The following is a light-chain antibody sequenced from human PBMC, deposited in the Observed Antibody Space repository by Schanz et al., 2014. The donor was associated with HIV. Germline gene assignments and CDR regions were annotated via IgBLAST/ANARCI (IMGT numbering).Light chain of an antibody. Sequence: EIVMTQSPATLSVSPGERVTLSCRASQSVSFNLAWYQQKPGQAPRLLIYGASTRATGIPARFSGSGSGTEFTLTISSLQSEDFAVYYCQQYNNWPPLTFGGGTKVEIK. CDR3: QQYNNWPPLT. CDR2: GAS. V-gene: IGKV3-15*01. J-gene: IGKJ4*01. CDR1: QSVSFN.